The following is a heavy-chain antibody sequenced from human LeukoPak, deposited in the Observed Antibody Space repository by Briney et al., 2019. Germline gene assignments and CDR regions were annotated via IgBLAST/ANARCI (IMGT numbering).Heavy chain of an antibody. CDR1: GGSISSYY. D-gene: IGHD6-13*01. Sequence: SETLSLTCTVSGGSISSYYWSWIRQPPGKGLEWIGEINHSGSTNYNPSLKSRVTISVDTSESQFSLKLSSVTAADTAVYYCARRHFIAAAGTRFDYWGQGTLVTVSS. CDR2: INHSGST. J-gene: IGHJ4*02. V-gene: IGHV4-34*01. CDR3: ARRHFIAAAGTRFDY.